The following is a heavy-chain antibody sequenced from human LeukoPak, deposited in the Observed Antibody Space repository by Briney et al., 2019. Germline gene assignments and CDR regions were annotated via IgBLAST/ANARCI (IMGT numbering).Heavy chain of an antibody. CDR1: GFTFSSYG. CDR3: AKDSDYYGSGSLPRFDY. D-gene: IGHD3-10*01. V-gene: IGHV3-30*18. Sequence: GGSLRLSCAASGFTFSSYGMHWVRQAPGKGLEWVAVISYDGSNKYYTDSVKGRFTISRDNSKNTLYLQMNSLRAEDTAVYYCAKDSDYYGSGSLPRFDYWGQGTLVTVSS. CDR2: ISYDGSNK. J-gene: IGHJ4*02.